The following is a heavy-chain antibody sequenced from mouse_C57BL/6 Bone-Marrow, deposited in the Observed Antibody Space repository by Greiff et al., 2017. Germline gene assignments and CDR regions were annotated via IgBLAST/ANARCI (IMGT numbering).Heavy chain of an antibody. V-gene: IGHV5-4*03. Sequence: EVMLVESGGGLVKPGGSLKLSCAASGFTFSSYAMSWVRQTPENRLEWVATISDGGSYTYYPDNVKGRFTISRDNAKNNLYLQMSHLKSEDTAMYYCARGELRSYYYAMDYWGQGTSVTVSS. CDR3: ARGELRSYYYAMDY. J-gene: IGHJ4*01. CDR1: GFTFSSYA. CDR2: ISDGGSYT. D-gene: IGHD1-1*01.